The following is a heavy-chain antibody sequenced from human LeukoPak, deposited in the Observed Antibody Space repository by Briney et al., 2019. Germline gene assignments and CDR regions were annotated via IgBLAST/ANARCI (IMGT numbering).Heavy chain of an antibody. CDR2: INHSGST. CDR3: ALTAAAGSFDY. J-gene: IGHJ4*02. V-gene: IGHV4-30-2*01. Sequence: KPSETLSLTCAVSGGSISSGGYSWSWIRQPPGKGLEWIGEINHSGSTNYNPSLKSRVTISVDTSKNQFSLKLSSVTAADTAVYYCALTAAAGSFDYWGQGTLVTVSS. CDR1: GGSISSGGYS. D-gene: IGHD6-13*01.